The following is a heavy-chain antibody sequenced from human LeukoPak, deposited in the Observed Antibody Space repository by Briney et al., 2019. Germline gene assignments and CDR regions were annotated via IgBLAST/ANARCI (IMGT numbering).Heavy chain of an antibody. CDR3: ATPVRDGYNEYFQH. D-gene: IGHD5-24*01. CDR1: GGTFSSYA. V-gene: IGHV1-69*04. J-gene: IGHJ1*01. Sequence: ASAKVSCKASGGTFSSYAISWVRQAPGQGLEWMGRIIPIFGIANYAQKFQGRVTITAGKSTSTAYMELSSLRSEDTAVYYCATPVRDGYNEYFQHWGQGTLVTVSS. CDR2: IIPIFGIA.